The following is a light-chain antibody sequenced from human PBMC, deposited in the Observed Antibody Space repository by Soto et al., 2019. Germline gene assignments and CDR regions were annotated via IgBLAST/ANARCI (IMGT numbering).Light chain of an antibody. J-gene: IGKJ2*01. Sequence: DFVMTQSPDSLAVSLGERATINCKSSRSVLYSSNNKNYLAWYQQKPGQPPKLLISCASTRESVGPARFSGSGSGTDSTLTISSLQTEYVADYYCEQHFSTPYTSGQGTKVEVK. V-gene: IGKV4-1*01. CDR2: CAS. CDR3: EQHFSTPYT. CDR1: RSVLYSSNNKNY.